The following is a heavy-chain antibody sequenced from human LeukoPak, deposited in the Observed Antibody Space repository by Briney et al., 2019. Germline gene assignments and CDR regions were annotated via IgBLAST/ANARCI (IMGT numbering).Heavy chain of an antibody. V-gene: IGHV3-21*04. Sequence: GGSLRLSCAASGFTFSSYSMNWVRQAPGKGLEWVSSISSSSSYIYYADSVKGRFTISRDNAKNSLYLQMNSLRAEDTAVYYCAKDGDYCSSTSCYNYFDYWGQGTLVTVSS. CDR3: AKDGDYCSSTSCYNYFDY. J-gene: IGHJ4*02. CDR1: GFTFSSYS. CDR2: ISSSSSYI. D-gene: IGHD2-2*02.